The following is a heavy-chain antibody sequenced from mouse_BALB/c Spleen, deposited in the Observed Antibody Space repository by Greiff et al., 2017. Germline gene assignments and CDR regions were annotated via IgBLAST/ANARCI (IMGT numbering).Heavy chain of an antibody. CDR3: ARAYYAMDY. V-gene: IGHV5-17*02. Sequence: EVKLQESGGGLVQPGGSRKLSCAASGFTFSSFGMHWVRQAPEKGLEWVAYISSGSSTIYYADTVKGRFTISRDNPKNTLFLQMTSLRSEDTAMYYCARAYYAMDYWGQGTSVTVSS. J-gene: IGHJ4*01. CDR2: ISSGSSTI. CDR1: GFTFSSFG.